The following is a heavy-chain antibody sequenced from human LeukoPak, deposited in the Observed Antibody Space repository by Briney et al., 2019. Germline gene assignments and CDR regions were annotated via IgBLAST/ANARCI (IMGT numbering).Heavy chain of an antibody. Sequence: SETLSLTCTVSGGSISSYYWSWIRQPPGKGLEWIGYIYYSGSTNYNPSLKSRVTISVDTSKNQFSLKLSSVTAADTAVYYCARDLQDGYNPNIKPWPTYAFDIWGQGTMVTVSS. CDR3: ARDLQDGYNPNIKPWPTYAFDI. D-gene: IGHD5-24*01. CDR1: GGSISSYY. V-gene: IGHV4-59*01. CDR2: IYYSGST. J-gene: IGHJ3*02.